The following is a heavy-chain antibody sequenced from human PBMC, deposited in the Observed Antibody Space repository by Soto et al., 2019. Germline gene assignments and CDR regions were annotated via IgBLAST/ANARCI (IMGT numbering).Heavy chain of an antibody. D-gene: IGHD3-10*01. J-gene: IGHJ6*02. CDR2: ISSSGTYI. CDR3: VRAGHVFDVHYYGMDL. V-gene: IGHV3-21*01. Sequence: GGSLRLSCEASVFTFNDYSMDWVRQAPEKGLEWVSSISSSGTYIYYADSVKGRFAISRDNANNVMYLQMDTLRAEDTAVYYCVRAGHVFDVHYYGMDLWGQGTTVTVSS. CDR1: VFTFNDYS.